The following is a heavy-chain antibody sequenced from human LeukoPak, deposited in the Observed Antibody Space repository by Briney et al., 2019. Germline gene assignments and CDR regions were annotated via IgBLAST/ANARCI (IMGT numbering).Heavy chain of an antibody. CDR3: ARHPTGYSSGWALDY. V-gene: IGHV4-34*01. D-gene: IGHD6-19*01. CDR1: GGSFSGYY. CDR2: INHSGST. J-gene: IGHJ4*02. Sequence: SETLSLTCAVYGGSFSGYYWSWIRQPPGKGLEWIGEINHSGSTNYNPSLKSRVTISVDTSKNQFSLKLSSVTAADTAVYYCARHPTGYSSGWALDYWGQGTLVTVSS.